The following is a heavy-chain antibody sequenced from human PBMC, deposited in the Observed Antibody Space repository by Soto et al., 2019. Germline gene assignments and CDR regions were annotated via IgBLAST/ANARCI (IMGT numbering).Heavy chain of an antibody. V-gene: IGHV4-34*01. J-gene: IGHJ6*02. CDR3: ARWGLRYGSSTSCANTLCYYYGRDV. D-gene: IGHD2-2*01. CDR2: INHSGST. CDR1: GGSFSGYY. Sequence: QVQLQQWGAGLLKPSETLSLTCAVYGGSFSGYYWCWIRQPPGKGLEWLGEINHSGSTNYNPSLKSRVTISGGTSKDQFPLKLSDVTAADTAVYYCARWGLRYGSSTSCANTLCYYYGRDVWGQGTTVTVSS.